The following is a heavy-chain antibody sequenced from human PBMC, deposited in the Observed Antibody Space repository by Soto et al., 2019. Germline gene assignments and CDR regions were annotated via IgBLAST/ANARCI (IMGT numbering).Heavy chain of an antibody. CDR2: IYYSGST. Sequence: SETLSLTCTVSGGSISSGDYYWSWIRQPPGKGLEWIGYIYYSGSTYYNPSLKSRVTISVDTSKNQFSLKLSSVTAADTAVYYCARESYDSSGYYGYYFDYWGQGTLVTVSS. D-gene: IGHD3-22*01. J-gene: IGHJ4*02. CDR1: GGSISSGDYY. CDR3: ARESYDSSGYYGYYFDY. V-gene: IGHV4-30-4*01.